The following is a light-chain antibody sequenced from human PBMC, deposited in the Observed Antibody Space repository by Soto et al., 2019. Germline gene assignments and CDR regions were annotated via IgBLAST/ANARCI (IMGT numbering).Light chain of an antibody. Sequence: EIVMTQSPDTLSVSPGERATLSCMASQSVSSNLAWYQQKPGQSPRLLINDASTRATGIPARFSGSGSGTEFTLTISSLQSEDFSVYYGKVYNNWPVTCGGGPKVEIK. CDR2: DAS. CDR1: QSVSSN. J-gene: IGKJ4*01. CDR3: KVYNNWPVT. V-gene: IGKV3-15*01.